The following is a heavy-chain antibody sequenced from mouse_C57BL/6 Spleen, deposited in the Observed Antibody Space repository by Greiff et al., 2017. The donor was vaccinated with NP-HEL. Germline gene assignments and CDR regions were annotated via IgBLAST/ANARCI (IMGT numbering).Heavy chain of an antibody. D-gene: IGHD1-1*01. CDR2: ISSGSSTI. CDR3: ANYYGSRDYAMDY. CDR1: GFTFSDYG. Sequence: DVKLVESGGGLVKPGGSLKLSCAASGFTFSDYGMHWVRQAPEKGLEWVAYISSGSSTIYYADTVKGRFTISRDNAKNTLFLQMTSLRSEDTAMYYCANYYGSRDYAMDYWGQGTSVTVSS. J-gene: IGHJ4*01. V-gene: IGHV5-17*01.